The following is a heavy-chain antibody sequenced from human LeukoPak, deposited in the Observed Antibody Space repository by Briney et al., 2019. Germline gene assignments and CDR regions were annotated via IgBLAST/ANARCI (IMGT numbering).Heavy chain of an antibody. Sequence: GGSLRLSCAASGFTFSGYSMNWARQAPGKGLEWVSSISSSSSYIYYADSVKGRFTISRDNAKNSLYLQMNSLRAEDTAVYYCARAMVRGWNYFDYWGQVTLVTVSS. D-gene: IGHD3-10*01. CDR2: ISSSSSYI. CDR3: ARAMVRGWNYFDY. J-gene: IGHJ4*02. CDR1: GFTFSGYS. V-gene: IGHV3-21*01.